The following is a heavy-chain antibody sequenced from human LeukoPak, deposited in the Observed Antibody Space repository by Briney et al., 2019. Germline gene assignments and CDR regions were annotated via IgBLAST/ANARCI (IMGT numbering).Heavy chain of an antibody. CDR3: ARDNVDTAMVDY. V-gene: IGHV3-33*01. Sequence: GGSLRLSCAVSGFTFRNAGMHWVRQAPGKGLEWVAVIWYDGSQKYYADSVKGRFTISRDNSKNMLYLHMNSLRAEDTAVYYCARDNVDTAMVDYWGQGTLVTVSS. CDR1: GFTFRNAG. D-gene: IGHD5-18*01. CDR2: IWYDGSQK. J-gene: IGHJ4*02.